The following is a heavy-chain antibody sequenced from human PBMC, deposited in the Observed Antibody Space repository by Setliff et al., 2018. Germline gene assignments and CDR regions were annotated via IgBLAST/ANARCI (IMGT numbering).Heavy chain of an antibody. D-gene: IGHD3-22*01. CDR3: ARGNFYYCDRTGRGPNWFDP. Sequence: GGSLRLSCTTSGFTFFSYTMNWVRQAPGKGLEWVSAITDDGGTTHYAGSVKGRFTIARENSNSTLYLQRNSLGVEDTALYYCARGNFYYCDRTGRGPNWFDPWGQGTLVTVSS. V-gene: IGHV3-23*01. CDR2: ITDDGGTT. J-gene: IGHJ5*02. CDR1: GFTFFSYT.